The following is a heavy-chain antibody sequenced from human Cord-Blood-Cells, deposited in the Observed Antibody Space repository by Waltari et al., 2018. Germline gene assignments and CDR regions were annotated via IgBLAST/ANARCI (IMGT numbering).Heavy chain of an antibody. Sequence: QLQLQESGPGLVKPSETLSLTCTVSGGSISSSSYYWGWLRQPPGKGLEWIGSIYYSGSTHYNPSLKSRVTISVDTSNTQFSLKLSSVTAADTAVYYCARHLDRAAAGIDYWGQGTLVTVSS. J-gene: IGHJ4*02. V-gene: IGHV4-39*01. CDR2: IYYSGST. CDR1: GGSISSSSYY. D-gene: IGHD6-13*01. CDR3: ARHLDRAAAGIDY.